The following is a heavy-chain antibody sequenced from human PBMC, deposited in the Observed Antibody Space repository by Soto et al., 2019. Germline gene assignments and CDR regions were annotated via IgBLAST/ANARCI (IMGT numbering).Heavy chain of an antibody. Sequence: GGSRRLSCAASGFTVSSNYMSWVRQAPGKGLEWVSFIYSGGSTYYADSVKGRFTISRDNSKNTLYLQMNSLRAEDTAVYYCARGPQGRYYDSSGYYYGYYFDYWGQGTLVTVSS. J-gene: IGHJ4*02. CDR3: ARGPQGRYYDSSGYYYGYYFDY. D-gene: IGHD3-22*01. CDR2: IYSGGST. V-gene: IGHV3-53*01. CDR1: GFTVSSNY.